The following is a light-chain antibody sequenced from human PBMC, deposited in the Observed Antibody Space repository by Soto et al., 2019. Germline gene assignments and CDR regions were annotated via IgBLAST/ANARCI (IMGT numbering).Light chain of an antibody. CDR2: ESS. Sequence: ITQSPSTLSASVGDRVTITCRASQSVKSSYLAWSQQKTGQAPRLLIFESSTSATGTPDRFSGSGSGTEFTLTISSLQSEDFAVYYCQQYKNWPLFGQGTRLEI. J-gene: IGKJ5*01. CDR3: QQYKNWPL. V-gene: IGKV3-15*01. CDR1: QSVKSSY.